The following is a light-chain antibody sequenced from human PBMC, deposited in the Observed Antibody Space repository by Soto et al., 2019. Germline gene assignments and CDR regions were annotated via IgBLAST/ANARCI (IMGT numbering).Light chain of an antibody. J-gene: IGKJ5*01. V-gene: IGKV3-15*01. CDR1: QRVSSS. Sequence: ESVMLQAPPTLSLSPGERATLSCRAIQRVSSSYVAWYQQKPGQAPRLLIYGASTRANGIPARFSGSGSGTEFTLTISSLQSEDLAAYYGQAYNNWHSFTSGQGTRL. CDR2: GAS. CDR3: QAYNNWHSFT.